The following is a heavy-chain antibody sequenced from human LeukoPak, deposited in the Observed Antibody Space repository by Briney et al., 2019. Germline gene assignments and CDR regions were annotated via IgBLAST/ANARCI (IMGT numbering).Heavy chain of an antibody. Sequence: SETLSLTCTVSGGSISSYYWSWIRQPPGKGLEWIGYIYYSGSTNYNPSLKSRVTISVDTSKNQFSLKLSSVTAADTAVYYCARYIAAAGRIDCWGQGTLVTVSS. CDR1: GGSISSYY. D-gene: IGHD6-13*01. J-gene: IGHJ4*02. V-gene: IGHV4-59*08. CDR2: IYYSGST. CDR3: ARYIAAAGRIDC.